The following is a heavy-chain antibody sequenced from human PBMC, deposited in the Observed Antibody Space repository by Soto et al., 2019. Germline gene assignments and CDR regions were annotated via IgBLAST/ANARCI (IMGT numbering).Heavy chain of an antibody. CDR1: GVTFSSSA. CDR3: ARAYDFWSGYYGMDV. Sequence: QVQLVQSGAEVKKPGSSVKVSCKASGVTFSSSAISWVRQATGQGLEWMGGIIPIFGTANDAQKFQVRVKITADESTSTAYMELSSLRYEDTAVYYCARAYDFWSGYYGMDVWGQGTTVTVSS. CDR2: IIPIFGTA. D-gene: IGHD3-3*01. J-gene: IGHJ6*02. V-gene: IGHV1-69*01.